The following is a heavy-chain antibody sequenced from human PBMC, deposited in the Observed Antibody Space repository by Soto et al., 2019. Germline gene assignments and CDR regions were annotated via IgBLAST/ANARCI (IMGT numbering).Heavy chain of an antibody. J-gene: IGHJ4*02. D-gene: IGHD3-22*01. CDR2: IIPIFGTA. CDR3: ARMTYDSSGYYYSLFDS. CDR1: GGTFSSYA. V-gene: IGHV1-69*01. Sequence: QVQLVQSGAEVKKPGSSVKVSCKASGGTFSSYAISWVRQAPGQGLEWMGGIIPIFGTANYAQKSQGRVTITAGASTSPAYMELSSLRSEDTAVYYCARMTYDSSGYYYSLFDSWGQGTLVTVSS.